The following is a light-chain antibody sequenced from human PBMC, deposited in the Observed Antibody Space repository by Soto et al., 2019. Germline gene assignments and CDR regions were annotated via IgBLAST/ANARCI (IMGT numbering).Light chain of an antibody. Sequence: DIQMTQSPSSLSASVGDTITITCRASQSVSQYLSWYQQRPGKAPTLLIYAASNLHSGVPSRFSGSGAGTGFTLTITRLQPEDFATYYCQQSYTAPGTFGQGTKLEV. CDR2: AAS. CDR3: QQSYTAPGT. CDR1: QSVSQY. J-gene: IGKJ1*01. V-gene: IGKV1-39*01.